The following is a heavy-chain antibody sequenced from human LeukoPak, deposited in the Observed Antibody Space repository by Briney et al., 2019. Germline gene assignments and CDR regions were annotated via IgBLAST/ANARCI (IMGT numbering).Heavy chain of an antibody. D-gene: IGHD3-9*01. CDR1: GGSISSYY. CDR3: ARLVTSYDILTGYSYDFDS. CDR2: LYYIGRT. V-gene: IGHV4-59*08. Sequence: TSETLSLTCTVPGGSISSYYWSWIRQPPGEGLEWIAYLYYIGRTNYNPSLKSRVTISVDTSENQLSLELISVTAADTAVYFCARLVTSYDILTGYSYDFDSWGQGTLVTVPS. J-gene: IGHJ4*02.